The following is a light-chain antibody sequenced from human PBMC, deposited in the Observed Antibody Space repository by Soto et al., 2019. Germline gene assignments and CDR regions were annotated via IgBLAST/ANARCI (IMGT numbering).Light chain of an antibody. CDR2: AAS. J-gene: IGKJ1*01. CDR3: QQSYSTPWT. V-gene: IGKV1-39*01. CDR1: QSISSY. Sequence: DIQMTQSPSSLSASVGDRVSITCRASQSISSYLNWYQQKPGKAPKLLIYAASSLQSGVPSRFSGSGSGTDFTLTISSLQPGDFVTYYCQQSYSTPWTFGRGTK.